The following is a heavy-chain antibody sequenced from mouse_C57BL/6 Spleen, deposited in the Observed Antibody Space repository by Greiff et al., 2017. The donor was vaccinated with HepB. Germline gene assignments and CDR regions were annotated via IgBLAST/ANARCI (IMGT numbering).Heavy chain of an antibody. CDR2: IYPGDGDT. V-gene: IGHV1-82*01. CDR3: ARERADGYSYYYAMDY. J-gene: IGHJ4*01. D-gene: IGHD2-3*01. Sequence: QVQLKHSGPELVKPGASVKISCKASGYAFSSSWMNWVKQRPGKGLEWIGRIYPGDGDTNYNGKFKGKATLTADKSSSTAYMQLSSLTSEDSAVYFCARERADGYSYYYAMDYWGQGTSVTVSS. CDR1: GYAFSSSW.